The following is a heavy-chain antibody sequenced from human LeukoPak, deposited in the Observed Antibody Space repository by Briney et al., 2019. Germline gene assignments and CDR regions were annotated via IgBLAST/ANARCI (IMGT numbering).Heavy chain of an antibody. J-gene: IGHJ4*02. Sequence: PSETPSLTCAVYGGSFSGYYWSWIRQPPGKGLEWIGEINHSGSTNYNPSLKSRVTISVDTSKNQFSLKLSSVTAADTAVYYCARRTRLRGFDYWGQGTLVTVSS. CDR2: INHSGST. CDR3: ARRTRLRGFDY. V-gene: IGHV4-34*01. D-gene: IGHD4-17*01. CDR1: GGSFSGYY.